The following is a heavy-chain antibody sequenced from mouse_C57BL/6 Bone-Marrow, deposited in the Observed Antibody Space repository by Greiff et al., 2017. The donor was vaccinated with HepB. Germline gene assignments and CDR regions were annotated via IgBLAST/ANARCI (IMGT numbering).Heavy chain of an antibody. V-gene: IGHV1-54*01. J-gene: IGHJ1*03. CDR2: INPGSGGT. CDR1: GYAFTNYL. CDR3: ARDAYYGSRRDCYFDV. Sequence: QVQLQQSGAELVRPGTSVKVSCKASGYAFTNYLIEWVKQRPGQGLEWIGVINPGSGGTNYNEKFKGKATLTAAKSSRTAYMPLSSLTSEDSAVYFCARDAYYGSRRDCYFDVWGTGTTVTVSS. D-gene: IGHD1-1*01.